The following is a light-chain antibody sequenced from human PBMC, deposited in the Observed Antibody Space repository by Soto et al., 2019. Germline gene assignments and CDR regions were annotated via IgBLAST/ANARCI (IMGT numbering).Light chain of an antibody. CDR1: SRDVGGY. V-gene: IGLV2-14*01. CDR3: RSYTSSNTVV. Sequence: QSALTQSASVSGSPGQSITISCTGTSRDVGGYVSWYQQHPGKAPKLMIYEVSNRPSGVSNRFSGSKSGNTASLTISGLQAEDEADYYCRSYTSSNTVVFGGGTQLTVL. CDR2: EVS. J-gene: IGLJ2*01.